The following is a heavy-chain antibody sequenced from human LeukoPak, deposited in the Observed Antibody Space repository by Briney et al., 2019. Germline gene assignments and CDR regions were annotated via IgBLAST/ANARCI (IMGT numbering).Heavy chain of an antibody. D-gene: IGHD5-24*01. CDR3: GTGWAIDF. J-gene: IGHJ4*02. CDR2: IKQDGSEK. Sequence: GGSLRLSCTASGFTFNNNWMTWVRQAPGKGLECVAIIKQDGSEKYYVDSVKGRFTISRDNAKNSLYLRMNSLRAEDTAVYYCGTGWAIDFWGQGTLVTVSS. CDR1: GFTFNNNW. V-gene: IGHV3-7*01.